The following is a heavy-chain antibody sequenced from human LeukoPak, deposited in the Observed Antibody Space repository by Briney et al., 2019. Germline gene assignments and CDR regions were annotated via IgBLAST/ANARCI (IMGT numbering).Heavy chain of an antibody. CDR3: VKAGLNADIILNS. V-gene: IGHV3-23*01. Sequence: PGGSLRLSCAASGFTFSIYVMTWVRQAPGKGLEWVSAIYGSGETTYYADSVKGRFTVPRDNSKNTLYLQMNGLRVEDTAVYYCVKAGLNADIILNSWGQGTLVTVSS. D-gene: IGHD4-23*01. CDR1: GFTFSIYV. CDR2: IYGSGETT. J-gene: IGHJ4*02.